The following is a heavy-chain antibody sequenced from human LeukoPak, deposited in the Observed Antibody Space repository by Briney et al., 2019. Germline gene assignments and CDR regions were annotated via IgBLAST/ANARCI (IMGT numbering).Heavy chain of an antibody. CDR1: GGSISGSSYY. Sequence: SETLSLTCTVSGGSISGSSYYWDWIRQPPGKGLEWIGSIYYSGSTYYNPSLKSRVTISVDTSKNQFPLKLNSVTAADTAVYYCARGRRGGYGMDVWGQGTTVTVSS. J-gene: IGHJ6*02. CDR3: ARGRRGGYGMDV. V-gene: IGHV4-39*02. CDR2: IYYSGST.